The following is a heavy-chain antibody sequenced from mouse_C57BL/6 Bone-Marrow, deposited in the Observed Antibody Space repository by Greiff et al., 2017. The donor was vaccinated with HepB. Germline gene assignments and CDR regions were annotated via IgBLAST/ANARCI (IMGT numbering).Heavy chain of an antibody. CDR3: ARGRARTIAWFAY. D-gene: IGHD2-12*01. J-gene: IGHJ3*01. CDR1: GYTFTSYW. Sequence: VQLQQPGAELVKPGASVKLSCKASGYTFTSYWMHWVKQRPGQGLEWIGMIHPNSGSTNYNEKFKSKATLTVDKSSSTAYMQLSSLTYEDSAVYYCARGRARTIAWFAYWGQGTLVTVSA. V-gene: IGHV1-64*01. CDR2: IHPNSGST.